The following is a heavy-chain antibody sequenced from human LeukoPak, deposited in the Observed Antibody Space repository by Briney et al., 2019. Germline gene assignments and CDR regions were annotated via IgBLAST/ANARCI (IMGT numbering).Heavy chain of an antibody. V-gene: IGHV4-34*01. J-gene: IGHJ4*02. CDR1: TGSFSGYY. Sequence: SETLSLTCAVYTGSFSGYYSTWIRQPPGKGLEWFGEIKHSGRTTYTPSLKSRVSISVDPCKTQSPLKLVLVPPPAPALYSVAREARGLFYWGQGTLVTVSS. D-gene: IGHD3/OR15-3a*01. CDR2: IKHSGRT. CDR3: AREARGLFY.